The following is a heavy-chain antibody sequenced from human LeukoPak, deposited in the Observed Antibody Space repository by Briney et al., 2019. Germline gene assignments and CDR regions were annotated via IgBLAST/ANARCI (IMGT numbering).Heavy chain of an antibody. V-gene: IGHV4-34*09. D-gene: IGHD4-23*01. J-gene: IGHJ4*02. CDR3: ARARLRWYSFDY. CDR1: GGSFSGYY. CDR2: IYYSGST. Sequence: SETLSLTCAVYGGSFSGYYWSWIRQPPGKGLEWIGYIYYSGSTYYNPSLKSRVTISVDTSKNQFSLKLSSVTAADTAVYYCARARLRWYSFDYWGQGTLVTVSS.